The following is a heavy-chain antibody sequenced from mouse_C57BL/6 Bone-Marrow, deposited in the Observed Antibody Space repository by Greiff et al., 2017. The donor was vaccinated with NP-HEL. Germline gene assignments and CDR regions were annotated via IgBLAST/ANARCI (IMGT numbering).Heavy chain of an antibody. D-gene: IGHD2-1*01. Sequence: VQLQQSGAELARPGASVKLSCKASGYTFTSYGISWVKQRTGQGLEWIGEIYPRSGNTYYNEKFKGKATLTADKSSSTAYMELRSLTSEDSAVYFCASKRCYYGNYLDYWGQGTTLTVSS. V-gene: IGHV1-81*01. CDR1: GYTFTSYG. CDR3: ASKRCYYGNYLDY. J-gene: IGHJ2*01. CDR2: IYPRSGNT.